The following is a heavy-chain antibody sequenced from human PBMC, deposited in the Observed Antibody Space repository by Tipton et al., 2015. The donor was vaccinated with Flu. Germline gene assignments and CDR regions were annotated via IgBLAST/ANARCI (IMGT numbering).Heavy chain of an antibody. Sequence: TLSLTCAVSGYSISSGYYWAWIRQPPGKGLEWIGSFYYGRTSYHNPSLKSRVTISVDTSKNQFSLKLTSVTAADTAVYFCARQSTLWYFDFWGRGTLLTVSS. CDR2: FYYGRTS. CDR3: ARQSTLWYFDF. CDR1: GYSISSGYY. V-gene: IGHV4-38-2*01. J-gene: IGHJ2*01. D-gene: IGHD5/OR15-5a*01.